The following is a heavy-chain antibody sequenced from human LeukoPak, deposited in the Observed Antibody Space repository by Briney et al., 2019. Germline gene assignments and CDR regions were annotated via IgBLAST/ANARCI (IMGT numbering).Heavy chain of an antibody. CDR3: ARITEAYYDFWSGAPRKHYMDV. CDR2: IYPGDSDT. CDR1: GYSFTTFW. Sequence: GESLKISCKGSGYSFTTFWIGWVRQMPGKGLEWMGLIYPGDSDTRYSPSFQGQVTISADKSISTAYLQWSSLKASDTAMYYCARITEAYYDFWSGAPRKHYMDVWGKGTTVTVSS. V-gene: IGHV5-51*01. J-gene: IGHJ6*03. D-gene: IGHD3-3*01.